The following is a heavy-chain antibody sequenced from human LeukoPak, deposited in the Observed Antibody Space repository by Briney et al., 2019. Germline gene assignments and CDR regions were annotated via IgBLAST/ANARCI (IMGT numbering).Heavy chain of an antibody. J-gene: IGHJ6*03. D-gene: IGHD3-16*01. V-gene: IGHV3-33*06. CDR3: AKEGDQFRGYLDA. CDR2: IWHDGSVE. Sequence: GRSLRLSCAASGFMFSRLGMQWVRQAPGEGLEWVAMIWHDGSVEEYADSVKGRFTISRDNSQNTLYLQMNSLRDDDTAVYYCAKEGDQFRGYLDAWGKGTTVTLSS. CDR1: GFMFSRLG.